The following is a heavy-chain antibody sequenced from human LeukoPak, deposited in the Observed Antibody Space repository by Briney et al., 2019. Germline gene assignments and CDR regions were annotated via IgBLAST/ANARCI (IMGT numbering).Heavy chain of an antibody. CDR2: IIPIFGTA. CDR1: GGTFSSYA. Sequence: EASVKVSCKASGGTFSSYAISWVRQAPGQGLEWMGGIIPIFGTANYAQKFQGRVTITADESTSTAYMELSSLRSEDTAVYYCARDGLRFRGLYYFDYWGQGTLVTVSS. D-gene: IGHD3-3*01. J-gene: IGHJ4*02. V-gene: IGHV1-69*13. CDR3: ARDGLRFRGLYYFDY.